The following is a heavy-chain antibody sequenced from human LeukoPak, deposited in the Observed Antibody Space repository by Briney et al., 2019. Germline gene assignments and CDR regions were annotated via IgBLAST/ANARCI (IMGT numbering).Heavy chain of an antibody. CDR1: NGSISSDTYF. V-gene: IGHV4-61*02. Sequence: PSETLSLTCTVSNGSISSDTYFWSWILQPSGRGLEWIGRIYPSGSTNYNPSLKSRVTISLDTSKNKFSLKLSSVTAADTAVYYCARDVLAAPGTFDYWGQGALVTVSS. CDR2: IYPSGST. D-gene: IGHD6-13*01. J-gene: IGHJ4*02. CDR3: ARDVLAAPGTFDY.